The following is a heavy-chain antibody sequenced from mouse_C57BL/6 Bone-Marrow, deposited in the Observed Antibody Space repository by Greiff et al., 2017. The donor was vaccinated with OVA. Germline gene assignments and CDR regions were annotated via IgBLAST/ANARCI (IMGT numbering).Heavy chain of an antibody. J-gene: IGHJ3*01. CDR3: ATLSLYPTRFAY. CDR1: GYTFTSYW. Sequence: QVQLQQPGAELVKPGASVKLSCKASGYTFTSYWMQWVKQRPGQGLEWIGEIDPSDSYTNYNQKFKGKATLTVDTSSSTAYMQLSSLTSEDSAVYYCATLSLYPTRFAYWGQGTLVTVSA. V-gene: IGHV1-50*01. CDR2: IDPSDSYT. D-gene: IGHD2-1*01.